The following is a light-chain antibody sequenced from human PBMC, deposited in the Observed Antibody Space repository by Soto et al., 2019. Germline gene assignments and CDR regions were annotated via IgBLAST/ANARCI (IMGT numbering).Light chain of an antibody. Sequence: EIVLTQSPATLSLSPGERATLSCRASQSVCSYLAWYQQKPGQAPRLLIYDASNRATDIPARFSGSGSGTDFTLTISSLEPEDFAVYYCLQRSGWPWTFGQGTKVEIK. CDR1: QSVCSY. CDR2: DAS. J-gene: IGKJ1*01. CDR3: LQRSGWPWT. V-gene: IGKV3-11*01.